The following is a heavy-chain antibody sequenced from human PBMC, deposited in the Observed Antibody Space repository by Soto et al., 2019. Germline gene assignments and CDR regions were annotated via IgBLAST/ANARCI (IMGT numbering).Heavy chain of an antibody. CDR2: IIPILGIA. Sequence: QVQLVQSGAEVKKPGSSVKVSCKASGGTFSSSTISWVRQAPGQGLEWMGRIIPILGIANYAQKFQGRVTITADQSTSTAYMELSSLRSEDTAVYYCARAALQLLYYFDYWVQGTLVTVSS. V-gene: IGHV1-69*02. CDR3: ARAALQLLYYFDY. J-gene: IGHJ4*02. D-gene: IGHD6-13*01. CDR1: GGTFSSST.